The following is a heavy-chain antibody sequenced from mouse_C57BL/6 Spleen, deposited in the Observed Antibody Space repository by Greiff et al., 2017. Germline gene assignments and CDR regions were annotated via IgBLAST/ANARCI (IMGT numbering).Heavy chain of an antibody. V-gene: IGHV1-54*01. Sequence: VKLQESGAELVRPGTSVKVSCKASGYAFTNYLIEWVKQRPGQGLEWIGVINPGSGGTNYNEKFKGKATLTADKSSSTAYMQLSSLTSEDSAVYFCARGDDGYSAWFAYWGQGTLVTVSA. CDR3: ARGDDGYSAWFAY. D-gene: IGHD2-3*01. CDR2: INPGSGGT. J-gene: IGHJ3*01. CDR1: GYAFTNYL.